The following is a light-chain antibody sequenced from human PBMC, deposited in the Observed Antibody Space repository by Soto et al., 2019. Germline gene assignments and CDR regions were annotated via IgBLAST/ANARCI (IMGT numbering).Light chain of an antibody. V-gene: IGKV3-20*01. CDR1: PAVTSSN. Sequence: IFLTQSPDTLSLSPGERATLSCRASPAVTSSNYIAWYQQKPGQAPRLLIYGASRRATGIPHRISGSGSGTDFTLTIDRLEPEDVGVYYCQPYGNSLYTFGQGTKLEI. J-gene: IGKJ2*01. CDR2: GAS. CDR3: QPYGNSLYT.